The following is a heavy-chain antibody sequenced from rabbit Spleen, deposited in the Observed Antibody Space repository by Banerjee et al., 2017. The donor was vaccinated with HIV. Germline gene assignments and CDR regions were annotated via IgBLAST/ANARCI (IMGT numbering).Heavy chain of an antibody. CDR1: GFSFNSDY. CDR2: ILTGDIDNT. V-gene: IGHV1S40*01. Sequence: QSLEESGGDLVKPGASLTLTCAASGFSFNSDYMCWVRQAPGKGLEWIACILTGDIDNTWSATWAKGRFTVSKTSSTTVTLQMTSLTAADTATYFCARNYVNAFDPWGPGTLVTVS. J-gene: IGHJ2*01. D-gene: IGHD1-1*01. CDR3: ARNYVNAFDP.